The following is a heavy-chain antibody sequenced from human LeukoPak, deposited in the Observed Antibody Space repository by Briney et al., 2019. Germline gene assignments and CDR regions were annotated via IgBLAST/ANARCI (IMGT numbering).Heavy chain of an antibody. CDR2: IIPIFGTA. J-gene: IGHJ6*03. D-gene: IGHD5-18*01. V-gene: IGHV1-69*05. Sequence: ASVKVSCKASGGTFSSYAISWVRQAPGQGLEWMGGIIPIFGTANYAQKFQGRVTITTDESTSTAYMELSSLRSEDTAVYYCARVRFIGRIQLWLGPDDYYYMDVWGKGTTVTVSS. CDR3: ARVRFIGRIQLWLGPDDYYYMDV. CDR1: GGTFSSYA.